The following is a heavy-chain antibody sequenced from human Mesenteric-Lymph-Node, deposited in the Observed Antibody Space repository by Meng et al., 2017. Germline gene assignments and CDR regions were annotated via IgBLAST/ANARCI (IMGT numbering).Heavy chain of an antibody. CDR3: AKRIAVAGTRRAYYFDY. D-gene: IGHD6-19*01. V-gene: IGHV3-23*01. J-gene: IGHJ4*02. CDR1: GFTFSSYA. CDR2: ISGSGGST. Sequence: GGSLRLSCAASGFTFSSYAMSWVRQAPGQGLEWVSAISGSGGSTYYADSVKGRFTISRDNSKNTLYLQMNSLRAEDKAVYYGAKRIAVAGTRRAYYFDYWGQGTRVTGSS.